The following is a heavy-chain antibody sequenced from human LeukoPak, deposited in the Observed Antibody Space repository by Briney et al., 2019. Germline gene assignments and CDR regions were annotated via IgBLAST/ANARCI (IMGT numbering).Heavy chain of an antibody. J-gene: IGHJ4*02. Sequence: PSETLSLTCAVYGGSFSGYYWSWIRQPPGKGLEWIGEINHSGSTNYNPSLKSRVTISVDTSKNQFSLKLSSVTAADTAVYYCARRLGEYYYDSSGYYAYFDYWGQGTLVTVSS. D-gene: IGHD3-22*01. CDR1: GGSFSGYY. CDR2: INHSGST. CDR3: ARRLGEYYYDSSGYYAYFDY. V-gene: IGHV4-34*01.